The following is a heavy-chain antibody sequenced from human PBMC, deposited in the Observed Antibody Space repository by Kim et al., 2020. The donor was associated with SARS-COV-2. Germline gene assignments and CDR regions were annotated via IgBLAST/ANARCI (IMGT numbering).Heavy chain of an antibody. Sequence: GALRLSCAASGFTFSSYWMSWVRQAPGKGLEWVANIKQDGSEKYYVDSVKGRFTISRDNAKNSLYLQMNSLRAEDTAVYYCARGPYNWNYYSFDPWGQGTLVTVSS. CDR3: ARGPYNWNYYSFDP. V-gene: IGHV3-7*03. CDR1: GFTFSSYW. CDR2: IKQDGSEK. D-gene: IGHD1-7*01. J-gene: IGHJ5*02.